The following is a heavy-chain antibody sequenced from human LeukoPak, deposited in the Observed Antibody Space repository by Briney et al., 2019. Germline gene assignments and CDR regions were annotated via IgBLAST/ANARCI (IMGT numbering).Heavy chain of an antibody. Sequence: GGSLRLSCAASGFTFSSYGMHWVRQAPGKGLEWVAVILSDGSKEFYTDSVKGRFTISRDNSRNTLYLQMNSLRAEDTAVYYCARDGDIVVVPAAAYYFDYWGQGTLVTVSS. CDR3: ARDGDIVVVPAAAYYFDY. V-gene: IGHV3-33*01. D-gene: IGHD2-2*01. CDR1: GFTFSSYG. CDR2: ILSDGSKE. J-gene: IGHJ4*02.